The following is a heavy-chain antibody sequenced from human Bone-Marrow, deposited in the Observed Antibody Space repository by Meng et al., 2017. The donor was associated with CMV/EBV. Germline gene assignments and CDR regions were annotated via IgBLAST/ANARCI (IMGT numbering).Heavy chain of an antibody. CDR3: ARAHYYYDSSGYENH. CDR1: GFSFNTYW. CDR2: IKQDGSEK. J-gene: IGHJ5*02. D-gene: IGHD3-22*01. Sequence: GESLKISCAASGFSFNTYWMSWVRQAPGKGLEWVANIKQDGSEKYYVDSVKGRFTISRDNAKNSLYLQMNSLRAEDTAVYYCARAHYYYDSSGYENHWGQGTLVTVSS. V-gene: IGHV3-7*01.